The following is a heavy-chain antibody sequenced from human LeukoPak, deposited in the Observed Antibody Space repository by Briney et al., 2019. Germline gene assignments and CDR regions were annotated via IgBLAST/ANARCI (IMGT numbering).Heavy chain of an antibody. V-gene: IGHV1-3*01. CDR1: GYTFTSYA. CDR3: ARRRASSSWYDYYYGMDV. Sequence: GASVKVSCKASGYTFTSYAMHWVRQAPGQRLEWMGWINAGNGNTKYSQKFQGRVTITRDTSASTAYMELSSLRSEDTAVYYCARRRASSSWYDYYYGMDVWGQGTTVTVSS. D-gene: IGHD6-13*01. CDR2: INAGNGNT. J-gene: IGHJ6*02.